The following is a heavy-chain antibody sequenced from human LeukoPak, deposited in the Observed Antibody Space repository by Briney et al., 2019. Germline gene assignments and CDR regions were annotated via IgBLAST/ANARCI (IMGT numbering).Heavy chain of an antibody. CDR2: IYYSGGT. CDR1: GGSISSYY. D-gene: IGHD7-27*01. V-gene: IGHV4-59*01. J-gene: IGHJ4*02. CDR3: ARLGIVDY. Sequence: SETLSLTCTVPGGSISSYYWSWIRQPPGKGLEWIGYIYYSGGTNYNPSLKSRVTISVDTSKNQFSLKPSSVTAADTAEYYCARLGIVDYWGQGTLVTVSS.